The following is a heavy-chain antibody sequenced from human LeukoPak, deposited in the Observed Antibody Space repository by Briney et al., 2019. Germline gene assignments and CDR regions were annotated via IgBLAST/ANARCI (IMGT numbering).Heavy chain of an antibody. CDR2: ISSDGART. CDR1: GFTFSSYA. D-gene: IGHD3-9*01. J-gene: IGHJ4*02. CDR3: ARGYYDILTGYFDY. Sequence: GGSLRLSCSASGFTFSSYAMHWVRQAPGKGLEYVSAISSDGARTYYADSVKGRFTISRDNSKNTLYLQMNSLRAEDTAVYYCARGYYDILTGYFDYWGQGTLVTVSS. V-gene: IGHV3-64*04.